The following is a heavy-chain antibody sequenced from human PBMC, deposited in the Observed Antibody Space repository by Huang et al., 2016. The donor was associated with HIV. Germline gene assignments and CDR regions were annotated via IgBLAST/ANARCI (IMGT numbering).Heavy chain of an antibody. V-gene: IGHV3-74*01. CDR2: INSDGTYI. D-gene: IGHD4-17*01. CDR1: GFTFLAFW. CDR3: AVGDRTASYFHFDP. Sequence: EVRFQESGGGQVQPGGSLKLSCVASGFTFLAFWMPWARHGPGEGWWWVACINSDGTYIDCADSVRGRFVGSRNNARDILSLEMSSLRPEDTGVYFCAVGDRTASYFHFDPRGQGIPVIV. J-gene: IGHJ5*02.